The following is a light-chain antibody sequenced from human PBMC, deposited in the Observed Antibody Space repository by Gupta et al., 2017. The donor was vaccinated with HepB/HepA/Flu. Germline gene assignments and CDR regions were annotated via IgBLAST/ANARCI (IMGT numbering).Light chain of an antibody. V-gene: IGKV3-20*01. Sequence: EIVVTQSPHTLSLSPGERATLSCRASQSVTSPSLAWEQQKPGQAPRLIIYDTSHSADGSTDRFSGGGAEKDFTLTSIRRENEDFAGYYGHQVGSSYIFGQGTKLEIK. CDR2: DTS. J-gene: IGKJ2*01. CDR3: HQVGSSYI. CDR1: QSVTSPS.